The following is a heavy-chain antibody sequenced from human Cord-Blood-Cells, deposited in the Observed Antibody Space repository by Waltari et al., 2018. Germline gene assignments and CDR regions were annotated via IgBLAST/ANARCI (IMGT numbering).Heavy chain of an antibody. V-gene: IGHV3-33*01. Sequence: QVRLVESGGRVVQPGWSLTLPRAAARSTFRSYGMHRVRRAPGKGLEWVAVIWYDGSNKYYADSVKGRFTISRDNSKNTLYLQMNGLRAEDTAVYYCARGRSGSYWYFDRCGRGTLVTVSS. CDR3: ARGRSGSYWYFDR. CDR1: RSTFRSYG. CDR2: IWYDGSNK. D-gene: IGHD1-26*01. J-gene: IGHJ2*01.